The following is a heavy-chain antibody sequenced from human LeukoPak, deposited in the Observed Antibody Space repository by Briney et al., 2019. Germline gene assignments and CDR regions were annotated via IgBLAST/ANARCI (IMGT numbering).Heavy chain of an antibody. CDR2: IYSGGST. J-gene: IGHJ4*02. D-gene: IGHD2-15*01. CDR1: GFTVSSNH. V-gene: IGHV3-53*01. Sequence: GGSLRLSCAASGFTVSSNHMSWVRQAPGKGLEWVSVIYSGGSTDYADSVKGRFTISRDNSKNTLYLQMNSLRLEDTAVYYCAKAVPTATHYWGQGTLVTVSS. CDR3: AKAVPTATHY.